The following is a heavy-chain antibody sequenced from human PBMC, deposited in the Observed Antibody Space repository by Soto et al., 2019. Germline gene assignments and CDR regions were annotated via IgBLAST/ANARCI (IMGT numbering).Heavy chain of an antibody. CDR3: ARVLGGYDFWSGYYPDYYYYYMDV. CDR1: GYTFTSYY. V-gene: IGHV1-46*01. D-gene: IGHD3-3*01. J-gene: IGHJ6*03. CDR2: INPSGGST. Sequence: ASVKVSCKASGYTFTSYYMHWVRQAPGQGLEWMGIINPSGGSTSYAQKFQGRVTMTRDTSTSTVYMELSSLRSEDTAVYYCARVLGGYDFWSGYYPDYYYYYMDVWGKGTTVTVSS.